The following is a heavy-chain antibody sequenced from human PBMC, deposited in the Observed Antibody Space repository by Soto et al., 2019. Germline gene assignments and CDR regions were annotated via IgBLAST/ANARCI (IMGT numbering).Heavy chain of an antibody. CDR1: GGSISSSSYY. CDR3: ARHHYSRRWYGGPHFDY. V-gene: IGHV4-39*01. Sequence: QLQLQESGPGLVKPSETLSLTCTVSGGSISSSSYYWGWIRQPPGKGLEWIGSIYYSGSTYYNPSLKSRVTISVATSKNQFSLKLSSVTAADTAVYYCARHHYSRRWYGGPHFDYWGQGTLVTVSS. CDR2: IYYSGST. J-gene: IGHJ4*02. D-gene: IGHD6-13*01.